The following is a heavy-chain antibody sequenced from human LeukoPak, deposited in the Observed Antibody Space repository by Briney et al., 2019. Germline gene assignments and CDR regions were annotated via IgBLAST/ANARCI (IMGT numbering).Heavy chain of an antibody. J-gene: IGHJ4*02. CDR3: ARGVEAGGGTIYFGY. CDR2: IIPIFGTA. CDR1: LGTFSRYA. Sequence: SVKVSCKASLGTFSRYAISWVRQAPGQGLEWMGGIIPIFGTANYAQKFHGRVTITAEKSKSTAYMELSRLRSEDTAVYYCARGVEAGGGTIYFGYWGQGTLVTVSS. V-gene: IGHV1-69*06. D-gene: IGHD6-13*01.